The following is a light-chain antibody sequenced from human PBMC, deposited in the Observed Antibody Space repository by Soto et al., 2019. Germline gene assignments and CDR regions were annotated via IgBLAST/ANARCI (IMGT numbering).Light chain of an antibody. CDR1: QSVGSL. CDR3: QQYNEWPIT. CDR2: RAS. J-gene: IGKJ5*01. Sequence: EIVLTQSPATLSVSPEERATLSCRASQSVGSLLAWYQQKPGQAPRLLIYRASSRATGISGSFSGSGSGTEFTLTITSLQSEDFAVYYCQQYNEWPITFGQGTRLEIK. V-gene: IGKV3-15*01.